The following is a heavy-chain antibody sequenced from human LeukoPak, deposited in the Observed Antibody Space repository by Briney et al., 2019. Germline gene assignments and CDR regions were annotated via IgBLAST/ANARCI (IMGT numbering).Heavy chain of an antibody. D-gene: IGHD6-13*01. V-gene: IGHV4-59*01. CDR3: AAKTGIAAATAYWYFDL. CDR1: GSSISSYY. Sequence: SETLSLTCTVSGSSISSYYWSWIRQPPGKGLEWIGYIYYSGSTNSGSTNYNPSLKSRVTISVDTSKTQFSLKLISVTAADTAVYYCAAKTGIAAATAYWYFDLWGRGTLVTVSS. J-gene: IGHJ2*01. CDR2: IYYSGSTNSGST.